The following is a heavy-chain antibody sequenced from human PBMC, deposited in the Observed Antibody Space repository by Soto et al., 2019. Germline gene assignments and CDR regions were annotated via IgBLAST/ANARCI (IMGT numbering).Heavy chain of an antibody. CDR1: GGPFSGYY. V-gene: IGHV4-34*01. Sequence: QVQLQQWGAGLLKPSETLSLTCAVSGGPFSGYYWMLIRQTPGTGLEWIGEGNHIGGSNYHPSLKSPVTMTVDPSKHQFSPELKSVTAADTAVYYCARGTGYYYDSGGVICDSWGPGTLVTVSS. D-gene: IGHD3-22*01. J-gene: IGHJ4*02. CDR3: ARGTGYYYDSGGVICDS. CDR2: GNHIGGS.